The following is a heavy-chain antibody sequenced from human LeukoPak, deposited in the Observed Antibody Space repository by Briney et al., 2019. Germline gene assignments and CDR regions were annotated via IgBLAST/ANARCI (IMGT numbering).Heavy chain of an antibody. CDR2: INWNGGST. D-gene: IGHD3-3*01. V-gene: IGHV3-20*01. CDR3: ARGVTIFGVVQDFDY. J-gene: IGHJ4*02. CDR1: GFTFDDYG. Sequence: GGSLRLSCAASGFTFDDYGMSWVRQAPGKGLEWVSGINWNGGSTGYADSVKGRFTISRDNAKNSLYLQMNSLRAEDTALYHCARGVTIFGVVQDFDYWGQGTLVTVSS.